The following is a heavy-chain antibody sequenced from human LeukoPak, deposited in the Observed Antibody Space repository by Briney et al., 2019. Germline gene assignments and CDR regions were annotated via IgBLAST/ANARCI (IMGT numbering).Heavy chain of an antibody. J-gene: IGHJ3*02. CDR2: INPSGGST. V-gene: IGHV1-46*01. Sequence: ASVKVSCKTSGYTFTGYYMHWVRQAPGQGLEWMGIINPSGGSTSYAQKFQGRVTMTRDMSTSTVYMELSSLRSEDTAVYYCARSDKAGGTRTDAFDIWGQGTMVTVSS. D-gene: IGHD4-23*01. CDR1: GYTFTGYY. CDR3: ARSDKAGGTRTDAFDI.